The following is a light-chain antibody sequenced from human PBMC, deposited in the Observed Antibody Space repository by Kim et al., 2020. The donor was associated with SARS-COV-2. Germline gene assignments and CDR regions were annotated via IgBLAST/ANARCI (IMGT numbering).Light chain of an antibody. CDR1: NIGSKS. CDR2: YDS. V-gene: IGLV3-21*04. CDR3: QVWDSSSDDRV. J-gene: IGLJ3*02. Sequence: SYELTQPPSVSVAPGKTARITCGGNNIGSKSVYWYQQKPGQAPVLVIYYDSDRPSGIPERFSGSNSGNTATLTISRVEAGDEADYYCQVWDSSSDDRVFG.